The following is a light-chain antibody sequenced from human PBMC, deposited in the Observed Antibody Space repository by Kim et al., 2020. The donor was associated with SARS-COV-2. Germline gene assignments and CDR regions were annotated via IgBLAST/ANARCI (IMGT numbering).Light chain of an antibody. V-gene: IGKV3-11*01. J-gene: IGKJ1*01. CDR1: QSVRSY. CDR2: DAS. Sequence: LSPGERATLSCRASQSVRSYVAWYQQKPGQAPRLLIYDASNRATGIPARFSGSGSGTDFTLTISSLEPEDFAVYYCQQRSNWAWTFGQGTKVDIK. CDR3: QQRSNWAWT.